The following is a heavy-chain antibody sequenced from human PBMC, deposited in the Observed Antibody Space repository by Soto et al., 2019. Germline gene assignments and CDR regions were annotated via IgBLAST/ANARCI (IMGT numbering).Heavy chain of an antibody. J-gene: IGHJ4*02. CDR1: GYSISSSNW. CDR2: IYYSGST. V-gene: IGHV4-28*01. CDR3: ANYRARSYYFDY. Sequence: SETLSLTCAVSGYSISSSNWWGWIRQPPGKGLEWIGYIYYSGSTYYNPSLKSRVTMSVDTSKNQFSLKLSSVTAVDTAMYYCANYRARSYYFDYWGQGTLVTVSS. D-gene: IGHD1-26*01.